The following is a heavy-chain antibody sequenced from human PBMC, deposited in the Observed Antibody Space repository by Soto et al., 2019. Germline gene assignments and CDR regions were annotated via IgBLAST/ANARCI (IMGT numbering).Heavy chain of an antibody. V-gene: IGHV3-48*02. CDR1: GFTFSSYS. Sequence: EVQLVESGGGLVQPGGSLRLSCAASGFTFSSYSMNWVRQAPGKGLEWVSYISSSSSTIYYADSVKGRFTISRDNAKNSLYLRMNSLRDEDTAVYYCARDQRADIIAVAGLIDYWGQGTLVTVSS. J-gene: IGHJ4*02. CDR3: ARDQRADIIAVAGLIDY. D-gene: IGHD6-19*01. CDR2: ISSSSSTI.